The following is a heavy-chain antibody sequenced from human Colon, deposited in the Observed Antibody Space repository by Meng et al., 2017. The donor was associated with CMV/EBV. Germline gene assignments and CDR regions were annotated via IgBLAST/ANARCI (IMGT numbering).Heavy chain of an antibody. J-gene: IGHJ4*02. V-gene: IGHV3-74*01. CDR2: INHDGSYT. D-gene: IGHD1-1*01. Sequence: GGSLRLSCAASGFAFSGYWMHWARQAPGEGLVWVSRINHDGSYTIYADSVKGRFTISRDNAKNTLYLQMNTLRAEDTAVYYCARDRNWIFDYWGRGTLVTVSS. CDR1: GFAFSGYW. CDR3: ARDRNWIFDY.